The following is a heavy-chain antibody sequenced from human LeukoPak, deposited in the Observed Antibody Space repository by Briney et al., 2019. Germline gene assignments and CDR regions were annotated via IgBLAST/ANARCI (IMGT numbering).Heavy chain of an antibody. CDR3: GRYPDSYCRGDCYPRL. Sequence: GESLKISCKASGYSFSTYWIGWVRQMPGKGLEWMGLIHPGDSHTRYSPSFEGQVTISADRSITTAYLQWSSLKASDTAMYFCGRYPDSYCRGDCYPRLWGQGTLVTVSS. CDR1: GYSFSTYW. CDR2: IHPGDSHT. D-gene: IGHD2-21*02. V-gene: IGHV5-51*01. J-gene: IGHJ4*02.